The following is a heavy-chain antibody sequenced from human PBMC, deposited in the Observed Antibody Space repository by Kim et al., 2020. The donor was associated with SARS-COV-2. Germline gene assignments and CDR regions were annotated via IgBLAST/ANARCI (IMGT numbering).Heavy chain of an antibody. CDR3: VRGHGSGSYYNGY. Sequence: YTPSLTSRVNISVDTSKNQFSLKLSSVTAADTAVYYCVRGHGSGSYYNGYWGQGTLVAVSS. V-gene: IGHV4-34*01. J-gene: IGHJ4*02. D-gene: IGHD3-10*01.